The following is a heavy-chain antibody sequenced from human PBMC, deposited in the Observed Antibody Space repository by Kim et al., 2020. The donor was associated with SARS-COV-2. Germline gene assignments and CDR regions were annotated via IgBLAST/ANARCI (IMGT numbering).Heavy chain of an antibody. J-gene: IGHJ6*02. CDR1: GFIFDDFY. CDR3: ARSKYFDFWSGSYTYSYYYAMDV. CDR2: IKTNSDYT. V-gene: IGHV3-11*03. Sequence: GGSLRLSCAASGFIFDDFYMNWVRQAPGKGLEWISNIKTNSDYTNYANSVRGRFAISRDNIRNSLYLQLNNLRTEDTATYYCARSKYFDFWSGSYTYSYYYAMDVWGQGTTVTVSS. D-gene: IGHD3-3*01.